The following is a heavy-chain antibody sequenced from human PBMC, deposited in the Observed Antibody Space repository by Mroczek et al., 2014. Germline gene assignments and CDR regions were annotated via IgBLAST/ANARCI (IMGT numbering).Heavy chain of an antibody. CDR2: ISYDGSNK. D-gene: IGHD3-3*01. CDR1: GFTFSSYG. CDR3: AREFTIFGVVGGFDP. J-gene: IGHJ5*02. V-gene: IGHV3-30*03. Sequence: VQLLESGGGVVQPGRSLRLSCAASGFTFSSYGMHWVRQAPGKGLEWVAVISYDGSNKYYADSVKGRFTISRDNSKNTLYLQMNSLRAEDTAVYYCAREFTIFGVVGGFDPWGQGTLVTVSS.